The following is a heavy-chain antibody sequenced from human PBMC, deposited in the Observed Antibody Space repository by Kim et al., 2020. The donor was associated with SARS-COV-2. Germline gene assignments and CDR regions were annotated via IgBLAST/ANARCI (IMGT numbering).Heavy chain of an antibody. CDR2: IWDDGSNK. CDR1: GFTFSSYG. CDR3: ARGGGIVGATMDYFDY. D-gene: IGHD1-26*01. J-gene: IGHJ4*02. V-gene: IGHV3-33*01. Sequence: GGSLRLSCAASGFTFSSYGMHWVRQAPGKGLEWVAVIWDDGSNKYYADSVKGRFTISRDNSKNTLYLQMNSLRAEDTAVYYCARGGGIVGATMDYFDYWGQGTLVSLSS.